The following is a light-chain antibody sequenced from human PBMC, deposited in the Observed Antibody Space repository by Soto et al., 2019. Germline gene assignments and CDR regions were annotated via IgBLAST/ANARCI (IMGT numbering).Light chain of an antibody. CDR3: QHYSSSPPAIT. V-gene: IGKV3D-11*03. J-gene: IGKJ5*01. Sequence: EIVLTQSPATLSSFPGDRVTLSCRASQAVNTRLAWYQHKPGQAPRLLIYLASNRAAGVPARFSGSGSGTDFTLTISDVEPEAFAVYYCQHYSSSPPAITLGQGTRLELK. CDR2: LAS. CDR1: QAVNTR.